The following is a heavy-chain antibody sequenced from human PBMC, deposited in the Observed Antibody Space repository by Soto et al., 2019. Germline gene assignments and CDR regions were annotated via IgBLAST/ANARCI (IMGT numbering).Heavy chain of an antibody. J-gene: IGHJ6*02. CDR3: ARGPTVTTLYYYGMDV. CDR2: IWYDGSNK. Sequence: PGGSLRLSCAASGFTFSSYGMHWVRQAPGKGLEWVAVIWYDGSNKYYADSVKGRFTISRDNSKNTLYLQMNSLRAEDTAMYYCARGPTVTTLYYYGMDVWGQGTTVTVSS. D-gene: IGHD4-17*01. CDR1: GFTFSSYG. V-gene: IGHV3-33*01.